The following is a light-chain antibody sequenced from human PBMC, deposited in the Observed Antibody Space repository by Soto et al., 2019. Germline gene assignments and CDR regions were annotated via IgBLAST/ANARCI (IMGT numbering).Light chain of an antibody. Sequence: DIQMTQSPSTLSGSVGDRVTITCRASQTISSWLVWYQQKPGKAPKLLIYKASTLKSGVPSRFSGSGSGKEFTLTISSLKPDDFATYYCEHYNSYSEALGQGTKVDIK. CDR3: EHYNSYSEA. CDR2: KAS. CDR1: QTISSW. V-gene: IGKV1-5*03. J-gene: IGKJ1*01.